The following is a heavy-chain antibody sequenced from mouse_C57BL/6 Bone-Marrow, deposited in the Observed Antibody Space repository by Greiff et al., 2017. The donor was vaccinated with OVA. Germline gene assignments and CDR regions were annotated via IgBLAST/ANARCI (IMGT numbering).Heavy chain of an antibody. CDR2: IHPNSGST. CDR1: GYTFTSYW. Sequence: QVQLQQPGAELVKPGASVKLSCKASGYTFTSYWMHWVKQRPGQGLEWIGMIHPNSGSTNYNEKFKSKATLTVDKSSSTAYMQLSSLTSEDSAVYYCAREGEGLYDGYYGDYWGQGTTLTVSS. V-gene: IGHV1-64*01. J-gene: IGHJ2*01. D-gene: IGHD2-3*01. CDR3: AREGEGLYDGYYGDY.